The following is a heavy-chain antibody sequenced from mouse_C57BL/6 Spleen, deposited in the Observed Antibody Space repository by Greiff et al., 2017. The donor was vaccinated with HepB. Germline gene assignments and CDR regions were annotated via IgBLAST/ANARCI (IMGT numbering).Heavy chain of an antibody. V-gene: IGHV5-17*01. CDR1: GFTFSDYG. Sequence: EVKVVESGGGLVKPGGSLKLSCAASGFTFSDYGMHWVRQAPEKGLEWVAYISSGSSTIYYADTVKGRFTISRDNAKNTLFLQMTSLRSEDTAMYYCARGGDGYYFLFAYWGQGTLVTVSA. D-gene: IGHD2-3*01. CDR2: ISSGSSTI. J-gene: IGHJ3*01. CDR3: ARGGDGYYFLFAY.